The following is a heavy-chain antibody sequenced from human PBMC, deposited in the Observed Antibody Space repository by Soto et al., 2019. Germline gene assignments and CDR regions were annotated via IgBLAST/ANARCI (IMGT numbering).Heavy chain of an antibody. CDR3: ARDFIVGAPDYFDY. CDR1: GFTFSDYP. Sequence: QVQLVESGRGVVQPGRSLSLSCAASGFTFSDYPMHWVRQAPGKGLEWVAVISYDGRVKYYVDSVKGRFTISRDDSKNTLYLHMNILRVDDTAVYYCARDFIVGAPDYFDYWGQGTLVTVSS. V-gene: IGHV3-30*04. CDR2: ISYDGRVK. D-gene: IGHD1-26*01. J-gene: IGHJ4*02.